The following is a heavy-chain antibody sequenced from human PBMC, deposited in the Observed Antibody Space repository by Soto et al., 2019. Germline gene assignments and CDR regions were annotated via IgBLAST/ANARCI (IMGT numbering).Heavy chain of an antibody. CDR1: GYTFSGYY. CDR3: ARGTMSATAMGDY. D-gene: IGHD2-21*02. Sequence: ASVKVSCKASGYTFSGYYMHWIRQAPGQGLEYMGWINPNSGGTDYAQKFQGRVTMTRDTSISTAYMEISRLSSDDTAVYYCARGTMSATAMGDYCGEGTVVTVSS. CDR2: INPNSGGT. J-gene: IGHJ4*02. V-gene: IGHV1-2*02.